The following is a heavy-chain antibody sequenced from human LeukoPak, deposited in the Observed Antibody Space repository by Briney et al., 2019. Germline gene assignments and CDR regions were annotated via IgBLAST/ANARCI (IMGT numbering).Heavy chain of an antibody. CDR3: ARRTVDIVVY. J-gene: IGHJ4*02. D-gene: IGHD5-12*01. Sequence: SETLSLTCTVSGDSVNSTNHYWGWIRQPPGKGLEWIGSIYYSGSTYYNPSLQSRVTISIDTSKNQFSLKLSSVTAADTAVYYCARRTVDIVVYWGQGTLVTVSS. CDR2: IYYSGST. CDR1: GDSVNSTNHY. V-gene: IGHV4-39*07.